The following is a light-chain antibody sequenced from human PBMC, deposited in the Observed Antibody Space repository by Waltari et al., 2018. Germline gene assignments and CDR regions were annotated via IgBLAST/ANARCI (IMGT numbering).Light chain of an antibody. CDR3: QTGGHGTWV. V-gene: IGLV4-69*01. Sequence: QLLLTQSPSASASLGASVKLTCTLSSGHTSHIIACHQQQPEKGPRYLMKVNSDGSHSKGDEIPDRFSGSSSGAERYLTISSVQSEDEADYYCQTGGHGTWVFGGGTKLTVL. J-gene: IGLJ3*02. CDR2: VNSDGSH. CDR1: SGHTSHI.